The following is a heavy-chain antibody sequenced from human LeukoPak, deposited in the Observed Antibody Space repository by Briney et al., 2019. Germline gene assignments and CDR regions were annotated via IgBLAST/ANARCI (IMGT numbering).Heavy chain of an antibody. CDR3: ARLITAPYYFDY. V-gene: IGHV3-21*01. Sequence: GGSLRLSCAASGFTFNSYNMNWVRQAPGKGLEWVSSISSSRNYIYYADSVKGRFTISRDNAKNSLYLQMNSLRAEDTAVHYCARLITAPYYFDYWGQGTLVTVSS. J-gene: IGHJ4*02. CDR2: ISSSRNYI. D-gene: IGHD1-20*01. CDR1: GFTFNSYN.